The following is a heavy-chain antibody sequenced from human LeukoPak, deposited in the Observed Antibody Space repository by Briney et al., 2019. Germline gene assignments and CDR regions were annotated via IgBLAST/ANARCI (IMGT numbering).Heavy chain of an antibody. Sequence: SETLSLTCTVSGYSISSGYYWGWIRQPPGKGLEWIGSIYHSGSTYYNPSLKSRVTISVDTSKSQFSLKLSSVTAADTAVYYCARDLAGYYYGSGSYYSHYYYYYMDVWGKGTTVTISS. CDR3: ARDLAGYYYGSGSYYSHYYYYYMDV. J-gene: IGHJ6*03. CDR1: GYSISSGYY. D-gene: IGHD3-10*01. V-gene: IGHV4-38-2*02. CDR2: IYHSGST.